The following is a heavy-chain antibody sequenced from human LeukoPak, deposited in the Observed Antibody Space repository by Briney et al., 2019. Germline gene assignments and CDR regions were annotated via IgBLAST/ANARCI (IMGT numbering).Heavy chain of an antibody. Sequence: ASVKVSCKASGGTFSSYAISWVRQAPGHGLEWMGRIIPIFGTANYAQKFQGRVTITTDESTSTAYMELSSLRSEDTAVYYCARGAGYYGSGSFFEYWGQGTLVTVSS. CDR1: GGTFSSYA. CDR2: IIPIFGTA. J-gene: IGHJ4*02. D-gene: IGHD3-10*01. CDR3: ARGAGYYGSGSFFEY. V-gene: IGHV1-69*05.